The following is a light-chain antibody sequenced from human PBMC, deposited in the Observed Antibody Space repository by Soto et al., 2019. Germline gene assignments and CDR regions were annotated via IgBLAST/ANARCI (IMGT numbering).Light chain of an antibody. J-gene: IGLJ3*02. Sequence: QSALTQPASVSGSPGQSITISCTGTSSDVGSYNFVSWYQQRPGKAPKLMIFEATKRPSGVPNRFSGSKSGNTASLTISGLQAEDEADYYCCSYAGSTNWVFGGGTKLTVL. V-gene: IGLV2-23*01. CDR1: SSDVGSYNF. CDR2: EAT. CDR3: CSYAGSTNWV.